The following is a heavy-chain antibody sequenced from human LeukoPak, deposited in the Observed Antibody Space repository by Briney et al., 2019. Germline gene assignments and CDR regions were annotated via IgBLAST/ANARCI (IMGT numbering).Heavy chain of an antibody. J-gene: IGHJ5*02. CDR2: VSTYNSET. CDR3: AKDNWNEFDP. D-gene: IGHD1-20*01. CDR1: GYTFSSNG. Sequence: ASVKVSCKASGYTFSSNGISWVRQAPGQGLEWVGLVSTYNSETNYAPKFRGRVTMTTDTSTSTAYMELRSLTADDTAVYYCAKDNWNEFDPWGQGTLVTVSS. V-gene: IGHV1-18*01.